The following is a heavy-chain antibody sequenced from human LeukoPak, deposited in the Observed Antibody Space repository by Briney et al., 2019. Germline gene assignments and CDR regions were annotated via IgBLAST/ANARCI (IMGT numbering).Heavy chain of an antibody. CDR2: IYTSGST. V-gene: IGHV4-61*02. D-gene: IGHD3-22*01. Sequence: SETLSLTCTVSGGSISSGSYYWSWIRQPAGKGLEWIGRIYTSGSTNYNPSLKSRVTISVDTSKNQFSLKLTSVTAADTAVYYCAREYYGSSGYYNDYWGQGALVTVSS. CDR1: GGSISSGSYY. J-gene: IGHJ4*02. CDR3: AREYYGSSGYYNDY.